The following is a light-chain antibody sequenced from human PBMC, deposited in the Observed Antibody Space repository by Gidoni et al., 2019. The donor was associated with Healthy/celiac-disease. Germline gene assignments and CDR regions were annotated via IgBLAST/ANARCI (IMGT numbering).Light chain of an antibody. Sequence: DIQLTQSPSFLSASVGDRVTITCRASQGISSYLAWYQQKPGKAPKLLIYAASTLQSGVPSRFSGSGSGTEFTLTISSLQPEDFATYYCQQLNSYQYTFXLXTKLXIK. CDR1: QGISSY. CDR3: QQLNSYQYT. V-gene: IGKV1-9*01. CDR2: AAS. J-gene: IGKJ2*01.